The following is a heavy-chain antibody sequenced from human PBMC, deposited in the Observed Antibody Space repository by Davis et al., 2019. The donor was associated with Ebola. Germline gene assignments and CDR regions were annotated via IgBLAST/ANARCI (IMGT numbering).Heavy chain of an antibody. V-gene: IGHV3-53*01. CDR2: IYSGGST. D-gene: IGHD4-11*01. CDR3: ASTYSNYNYGMYV. Sequence: PGGSLRLSCAASGFTVSSNYMSWVRQAPGKGLEWVSVIYSGGSTYYADSVKGRFTISRDNSKNTLYLQMNSLRAEDTAVYYCASTYSNYNYGMYVWGQGTTVTVSS. J-gene: IGHJ6*02. CDR1: GFTVSSNY.